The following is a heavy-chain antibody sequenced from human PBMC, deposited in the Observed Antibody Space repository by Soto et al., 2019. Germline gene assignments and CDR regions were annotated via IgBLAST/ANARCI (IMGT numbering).Heavy chain of an antibody. CDR2: INPNSGGT. J-gene: IGHJ5*02. CDR1: GYTFTGYY. Sequence: GASVKVSCKASGYTFTGYYMHWVRQAPGQGLEWMGWINPNSGGTNYAQKFQGWVTMTRDTSISTAYMELSRLRSDDTAVYYCAREEGYYYKRGVSTWLAPGGKGTLVPVSP. CDR3: AREEGYYYKRGVSTWLAP. D-gene: IGHD3-10*01. V-gene: IGHV1-2*04.